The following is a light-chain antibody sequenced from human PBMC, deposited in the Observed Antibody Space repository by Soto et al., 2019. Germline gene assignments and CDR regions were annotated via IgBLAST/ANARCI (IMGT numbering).Light chain of an antibody. Sequence: DIQMTQSPSSLSASVGDSVTITCRASQGIRNDLGWYQQKPGKAPKRLIYTTSTLESGVPSRFRGSGSGLAFTLTISSLQPEDFATYYCLQHNTYPLTFGGGTKVEIK. V-gene: IGKV1-17*01. CDR3: LQHNTYPLT. J-gene: IGKJ4*01. CDR1: QGIRND. CDR2: TTS.